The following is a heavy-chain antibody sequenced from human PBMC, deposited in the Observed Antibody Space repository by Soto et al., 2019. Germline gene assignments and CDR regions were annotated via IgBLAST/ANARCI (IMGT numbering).Heavy chain of an antibody. J-gene: IGHJ5*02. Sequence: QVQLQQWGAGLLKPSETLSLTCAVYGGSFSGYYWSWIRQPPGKGLEWIGEINHSGSTNYNPSLKRRVTMSVGASKNQFSLKLSSVPAADTAVYYCSRFLWFGNIDPWGQGTLVTVSS. CDR2: INHSGST. CDR1: GGSFSGYY. CDR3: SRFLWFGNIDP. V-gene: IGHV4-34*01. D-gene: IGHD3-10*01.